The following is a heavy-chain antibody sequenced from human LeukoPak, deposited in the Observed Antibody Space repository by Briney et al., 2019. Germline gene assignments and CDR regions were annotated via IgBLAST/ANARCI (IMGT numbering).Heavy chain of an antibody. CDR2: IYHSGST. J-gene: IGHJ4*02. CDR3: ALRGYYDSSGYLLDY. CDR1: GGSISSGGYS. V-gene: IGHV4-30-2*01. D-gene: IGHD3-22*01. Sequence: SETLSLTCAVSGGSISSGGYSWSWIRQPPGKGLEWIGYIYHSGSTYYSPSLKSRVTISVDRSKNQFSLKLSSVTAADTAVYYCALRGYYDSSGYLLDYWGQGTLVTVSS.